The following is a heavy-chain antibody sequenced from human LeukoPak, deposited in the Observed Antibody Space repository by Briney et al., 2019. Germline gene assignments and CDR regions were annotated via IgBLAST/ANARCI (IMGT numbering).Heavy chain of an antibody. V-gene: IGHV4-59*08. CDR1: GGSISSYY. Sequence: SETLSLTCTVSGGSISSYYWSWIRQPPGRGLEWIGYIYYSGSTNYNPSLKSRVTISVDTSKNQFSLKLSSVTAADTAVYYCARGVSYYDSSGYYNEYFQHWGQGTLVTVSS. J-gene: IGHJ1*01. D-gene: IGHD3-22*01. CDR2: IYYSGST. CDR3: ARGVSYYDSSGYYNEYFQH.